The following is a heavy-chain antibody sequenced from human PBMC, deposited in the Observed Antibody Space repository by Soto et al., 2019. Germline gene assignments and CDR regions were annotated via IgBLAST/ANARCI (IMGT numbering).Heavy chain of an antibody. V-gene: IGHV3-30-3*01. D-gene: IGHD5-18*01. CDR1: GFTFGSYA. Sequence: GGPLGLACAASGFTFGSYAMHWVRQAPGKGLEWVAVISYDGSNKYYADSVKGRFTISRDNSKNTLYLQMNSLRAEDTAVYYCARDLRASEEGYSYGGSYYYYYGMDVWGQGTTVTVSS. CDR3: ARDLRASEEGYSYGGSYYYYYGMDV. CDR2: ISYDGSNK. J-gene: IGHJ6*02.